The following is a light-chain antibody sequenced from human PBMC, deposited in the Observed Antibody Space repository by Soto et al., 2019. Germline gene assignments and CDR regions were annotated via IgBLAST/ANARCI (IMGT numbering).Light chain of an antibody. J-gene: IGLJ1*01. V-gene: IGLV2-14*01. CDR3: SSYTSSRTYYV. Sequence: QSVLTQPASVSGSPGQSITISCTGTSSDVGGYNYVSWYQQHPGKAPKLMIYEVSNRPSGVSNRFSGSKSGNTASLTISGLQAEDEADYYCSSYTSSRTYYVFGTGTKLTVL. CDR2: EVS. CDR1: SSDVGGYNY.